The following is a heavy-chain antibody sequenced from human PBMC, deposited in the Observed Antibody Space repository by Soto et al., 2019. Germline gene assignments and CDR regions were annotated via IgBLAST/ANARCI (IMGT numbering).Heavy chain of an antibody. CDR3: ARSPALVRSDY. CDR2: ISGYNGNT. V-gene: IGHV1-18*04. D-gene: IGHD3-9*01. CDR1: GYTFTSYG. Sequence: QVQLVQSGAEVKKPGASVKVSCKASGYTFTSYGISWVRQAPGQGLEWMGWISGYNGNTNYAQKLQGRVTMTTDTAKSTAYMELRSLRPDDTDVYYCARSPALVRSDYWGQGTLVTVSS. J-gene: IGHJ4*02.